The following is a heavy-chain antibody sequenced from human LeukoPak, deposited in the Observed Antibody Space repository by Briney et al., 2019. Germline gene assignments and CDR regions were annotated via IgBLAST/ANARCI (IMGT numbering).Heavy chain of an antibody. CDR2: IYHSGST. J-gene: IGHJ3*02. D-gene: IGHD3-10*01. CDR3: ARDIGTYGSGSYYSDAFDI. V-gene: IGHV4-38-2*02. Sequence: PSETLSLTCAVSGYSISSGYYWGWIRQPPGKGLEWIGSIYHSGSTYYNPSLKSRVTISVDTSKNQFSPKLSSVTAADTAVYYCARDIGTYGSGSYYSDAFDIWGQGTMVTVSS. CDR1: GYSISSGYY.